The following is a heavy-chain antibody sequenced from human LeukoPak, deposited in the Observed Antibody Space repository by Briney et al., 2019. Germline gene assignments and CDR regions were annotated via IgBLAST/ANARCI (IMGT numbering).Heavy chain of an antibody. J-gene: IGHJ4*02. Sequence: SETLSLTCTVSGGSIGNYYWSWIRQPAGKGLEWIACTHTSGSTNYNPSLKSRVTMSVDTSKNQFSLKLTSVTAADTAVYYCARGRWKTGMDSPYYFDYWGQGTLVTVSS. CDR2: THTSGST. CDR1: GGSIGNYY. CDR3: ARGRWKTGMDSPYYFDY. V-gene: IGHV4-4*07. D-gene: IGHD2-2*03.